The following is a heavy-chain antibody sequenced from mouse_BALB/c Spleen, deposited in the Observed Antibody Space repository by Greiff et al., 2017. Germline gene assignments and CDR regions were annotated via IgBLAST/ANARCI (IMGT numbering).Heavy chain of an antibody. V-gene: IGHV3-2*02. CDR2: ISYSGST. J-gene: IGHJ3*01. CDR3: ARGGITTGFAY. D-gene: IGHD1-1*01. Sequence: EVKLQESGPGLVKPSQSLSLTCTVTGYSITSDYAWNWIRQFPGNKPEWMGYISYSGSTSYNPSLKSRISITRDTSKNQFFLQLNSVTTEDTATYYCARGGITTGFAYWGQGTLVTVSA. CDR1: GYSITSDYA.